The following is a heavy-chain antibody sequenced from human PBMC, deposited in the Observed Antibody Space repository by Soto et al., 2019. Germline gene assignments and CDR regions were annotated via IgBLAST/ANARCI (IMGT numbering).Heavy chain of an antibody. CDR3: ARQGYGDVPFDY. J-gene: IGHJ4*02. V-gene: IGHV4-39*01. CDR2: IYYSGST. CDR1: GGSISSSSYY. Sequence: SETLSLTCTVSGGSISSSSYYWGWISQHPGKGLEWSGSIYYSGSTYYNPSLKSRVTISVDTSKNQFSLKLSSVTAADTAVYFCARQGYGDVPFDYWGQGTLVTVSS. D-gene: IGHD4-17*01.